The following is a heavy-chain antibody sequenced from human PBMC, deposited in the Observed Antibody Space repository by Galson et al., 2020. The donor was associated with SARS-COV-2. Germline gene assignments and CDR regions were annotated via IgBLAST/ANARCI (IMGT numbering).Heavy chain of an antibody. D-gene: IGHD2-2*01. V-gene: IGHV3-30*03. CDR2: ISYDGNNK. CDR3: VRDQTLVLLPDVMGMLIDY. CDR1: GFTLSSYG. Sequence: QAGGSLRLSCVASGFTLSSYGMHWVRQVPGKGLEWVAVISYDGNNKYYADFVKGRFTISRDNSKNTLYLEMNSLRAEDTALYYCVRDQTLVLLPDVMGMLIDYWGQGTLVTVSS. J-gene: IGHJ4*02.